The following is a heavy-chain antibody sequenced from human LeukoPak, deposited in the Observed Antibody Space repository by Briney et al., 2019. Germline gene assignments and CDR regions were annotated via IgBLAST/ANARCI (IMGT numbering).Heavy chain of an antibody. J-gene: IGHJ3*02. CDR1: GDSVSSNSAG. V-gene: IGHV6-1*01. D-gene: IGHD1-26*01. Sequence: SQTLSLTCAISGDSVSSNSAGWNWIRQSPSRGLEWLGRTYYRSKWYNEYAVSVKGRITINPDTSKNQFSLQLNSVIPEDTAVYYCAGTNSGNLEIWGQGTMVTVSS. CDR2: TYYRSKWYN. CDR3: AGTNSGNLEI.